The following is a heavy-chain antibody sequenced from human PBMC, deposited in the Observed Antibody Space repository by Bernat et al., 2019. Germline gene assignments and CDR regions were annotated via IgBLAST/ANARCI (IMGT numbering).Heavy chain of an antibody. CDR3: ARGGIVVVVAAANWYFDL. Sequence: QVQLQESGPGLVKPSGTLSLTCAVSGGSISSSNWWSWVRQPPGKGLEWIGEIYHSGSTNYNPSLKSRGTISVETSKNQFSLKLSSVTAADTAVYYCARGGIVVVVAAANWYFDLWGRGTLVTVSS. J-gene: IGHJ2*01. CDR2: IYHSGST. CDR1: GGSISSSNW. V-gene: IGHV4-4*02. D-gene: IGHD2-15*01.